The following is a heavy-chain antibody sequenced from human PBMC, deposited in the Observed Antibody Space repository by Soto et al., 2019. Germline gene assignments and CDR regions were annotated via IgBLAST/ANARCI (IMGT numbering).Heavy chain of an antibody. J-gene: IGHJ4*02. CDR2: IIPIFGTA. D-gene: IGHD1-26*01. CDR3: ARDLSNGIVGDSPLDY. CDR1: GGTFSSYA. Sequence: QVQLVQSGAEVKKPGSSVKVSCKASGGTFSSYAISGVRQAPGQGLEWMGGIIPIFGTANYTQKFQGRVTITADESTSTAYMELSSLRSEDTAVYYCARDLSNGIVGDSPLDYWGQGTLVTVSS. V-gene: IGHV1-69*01.